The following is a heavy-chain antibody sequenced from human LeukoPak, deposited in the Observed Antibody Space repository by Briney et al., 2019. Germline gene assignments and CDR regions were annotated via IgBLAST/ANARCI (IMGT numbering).Heavy chain of an antibody. Sequence: GGSLRLSCAASGFTFSDYAMIWVSQAPGEGLGWVSAIRASGGDTYYADSVKGRFTISRYNSKNTLYVQMNSLRAEDTAVYYCARDPNGDYLGAFGFWGQGTMVTVSS. CDR3: ARDPNGDYLGAFGF. D-gene: IGHD4-17*01. CDR1: GFTFSDYA. CDR2: IRASGGDT. J-gene: IGHJ3*01. V-gene: IGHV3-23*01.